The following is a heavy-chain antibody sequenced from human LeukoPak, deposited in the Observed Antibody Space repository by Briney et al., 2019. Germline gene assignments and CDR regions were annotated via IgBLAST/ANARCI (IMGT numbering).Heavy chain of an antibody. V-gene: IGHV4-59*01. CDR3: ARALEVAGRFYFDF. CDR1: GGSISGYY. D-gene: IGHD6-19*01. J-gene: IGHJ4*02. Sequence: SETLSLTCTVSGGSISGYYWNWIRQSPGKGLELIGYVYYGGNTNYNPSFKSRVTMSVDTSKNQFSLKLGSLTAADTAIYYCARALEVAGRFYFDFWGQGTVVSVSS. CDR2: VYYGGNT.